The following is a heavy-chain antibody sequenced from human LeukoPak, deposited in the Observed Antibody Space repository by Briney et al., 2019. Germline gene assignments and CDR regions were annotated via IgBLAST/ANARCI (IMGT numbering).Heavy chain of an antibody. Sequence: PGGSLRLSCAASGFTFSSYDMHWVRQATGKGLEWVSAIGTAGDPYYPGSVKGRFTISRENAKNSLYLQMNSLRAGDTAVYYCARYCSSTSCDTDGMDVWGKGTTVTASS. CDR2: IGTAGDP. D-gene: IGHD2-2*02. CDR3: ARYCSSTSCDTDGMDV. J-gene: IGHJ6*04. CDR1: GFTFSSYD. V-gene: IGHV3-13*05.